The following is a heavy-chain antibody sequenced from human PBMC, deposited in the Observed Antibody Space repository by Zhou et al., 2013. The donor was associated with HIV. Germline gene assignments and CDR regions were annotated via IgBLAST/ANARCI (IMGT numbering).Heavy chain of an antibody. Sequence: QVQLVQSGAEVKKPGASVKVSCKASGYTFMTYYIHWVRQAPGQGLEWMGIINPSGGNTNYAQKFQGRVTMTRDPSTTTVYMELSSLRSEDTAIYYCARDFGDYVAYWGQGTLVTVSS. D-gene: IGHD3-10*01. CDR1: GYTFMTYY. CDR3: ARDFGDYVAY. J-gene: IGHJ4*02. CDR2: INPSGGNT. V-gene: IGHV1-46*01.